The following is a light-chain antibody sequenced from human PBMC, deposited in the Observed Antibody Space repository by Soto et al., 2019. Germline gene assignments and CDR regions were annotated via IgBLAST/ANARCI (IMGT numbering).Light chain of an antibody. J-gene: IGKJ1*01. Sequence: EIILTQSPVTLSVSPGERATLSCRASQSVGSNLAWYQQKPGQAPRLLIYGASSRATGIPDRFSGSGSGTDFTLTISRLEPEDFAVYYCQQYGSSPLWTFGQGTKVEIK. CDR1: QSVGSN. CDR2: GAS. CDR3: QQYGSSPLWT. V-gene: IGKV3-20*01.